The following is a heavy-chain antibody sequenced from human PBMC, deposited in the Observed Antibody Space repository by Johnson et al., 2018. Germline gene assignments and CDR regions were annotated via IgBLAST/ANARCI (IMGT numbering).Heavy chain of an antibody. CDR1: GFTFSDYN. V-gene: IGHV3-21*01. CDR2: ISSRSRDI. D-gene: IGHD1-26*01. Sequence: VQLGQAGGGLVESGGSLRLSCAASGFTFSDYNMNWVRQAPGKGLVWVSSISSRSRDIYYADSVKGRFPISRDNAKNSLYLQMNSLRAEDTAVYYCARASSGSYWGTYHYYYMDVWGKGTTVTVSS. CDR3: ARASSGSYWGTYHYYYMDV. J-gene: IGHJ6*03.